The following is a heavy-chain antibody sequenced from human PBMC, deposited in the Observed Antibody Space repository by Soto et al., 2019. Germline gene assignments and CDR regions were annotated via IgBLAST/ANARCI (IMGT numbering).Heavy chain of an antibody. Sequence: ASVKVSCKTSGYSFTKYGLHWVRQAPGQRLEWMGWINPGNGDTKYSQKFQGRVTITRDTSATTAYMELSSLRSEDSAVFYCARTDCSSTSCYNYYYKGMDVCGQAPTGTLSS. CDR2: INPGNGDT. CDR1: GYSFTKYG. J-gene: IGHJ6*02. D-gene: IGHD2-2*01. CDR3: ARTDCSSTSCYNYYYKGMDV. V-gene: IGHV1-3*01.